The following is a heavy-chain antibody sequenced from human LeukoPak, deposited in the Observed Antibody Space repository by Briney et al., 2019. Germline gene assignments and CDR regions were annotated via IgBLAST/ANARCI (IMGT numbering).Heavy chain of an antibody. D-gene: IGHD5-12*01. CDR1: GYTFTGYY. J-gene: IGHJ4*02. V-gene: IGHV1-2*02. CDR3: ARGPRRGYSGYDLCY. Sequence: ASVKVSCKASGYTFTGYYMHWVRQAPGQGLEWMGWINPNSGGTNYAQKFQGRVTMTRDTSISTAYMELSRLRSEDTAVYYCARGPRRGYSGYDLCYWGQGTLVTVSS. CDR2: INPNSGGT.